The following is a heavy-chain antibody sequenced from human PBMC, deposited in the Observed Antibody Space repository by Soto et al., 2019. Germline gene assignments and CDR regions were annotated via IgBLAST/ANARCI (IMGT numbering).Heavy chain of an antibody. D-gene: IGHD3-9*01. CDR2: INHSGST. CDR3: ASVPLGDDILTGYQYYFDV. Sequence: PSETLSLTCAVYGGSFSGYYWSWIRQPPGKGLEWIGEINHSGSTNYNPSLKSRVTISVDTSKNQFSLKLSSVTAADTAVYYCASVPLGDDILTGYQYYFDVWGKGTTVT. J-gene: IGHJ6*03. V-gene: IGHV4-34*01. CDR1: GGSFSGYY.